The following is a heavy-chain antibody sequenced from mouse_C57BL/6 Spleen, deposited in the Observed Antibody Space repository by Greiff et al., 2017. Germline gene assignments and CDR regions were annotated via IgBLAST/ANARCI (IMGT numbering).Heavy chain of an antibody. V-gene: IGHV2-6-1*01. Sequence: VKLMESGPGLVAPSQSLSITCTVSGFSLTSYGVHWVRQPPGKGLEWLVVIWSDGSTTYNSALKSRLSISKDNSKSQVFLKMNSLQTDDTAMYYCARHHYGNPYYFDYWGQGTTLTVSS. D-gene: IGHD2-1*01. J-gene: IGHJ2*01. CDR3: ARHHYGNPYYFDY. CDR1: GFSLTSYG. CDR2: IWSDGST.